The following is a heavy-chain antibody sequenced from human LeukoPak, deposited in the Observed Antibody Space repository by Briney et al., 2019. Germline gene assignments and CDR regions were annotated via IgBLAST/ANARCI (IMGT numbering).Heavy chain of an antibody. Sequence: GSSVKVSCKASGITFSSFAITWVRQAPGQGLEWLGRIIPILNMSNYAQKFQGRVTIAADKSTNTVYMELSGLRSEDTAMYYCARPHYYGSGSYYPGWFDPWGQGTLVTVSS. CDR2: IIPILNMS. V-gene: IGHV1-69*04. CDR1: GITFSSFA. D-gene: IGHD3-10*01. CDR3: ARPHYYGSGSYYPGWFDP. J-gene: IGHJ5*02.